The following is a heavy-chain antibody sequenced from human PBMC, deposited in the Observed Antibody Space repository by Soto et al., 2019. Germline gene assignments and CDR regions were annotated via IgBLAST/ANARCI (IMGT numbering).Heavy chain of an antibody. Sequence: QVQLQESGPGLVKPSETLSLTCTVSGGSISSYYWSWIRQPPGKGLEWIGYIYYSGGTNYNPSLKSRVTISVDTSKNQFSLKLSSGTAADTAVYYCASGGYNKDYWGQGTLVTVSS. CDR3: ASGGYNKDY. V-gene: IGHV4-59*01. CDR2: IYYSGGT. J-gene: IGHJ4*02. D-gene: IGHD1-26*01. CDR1: GGSISSYY.